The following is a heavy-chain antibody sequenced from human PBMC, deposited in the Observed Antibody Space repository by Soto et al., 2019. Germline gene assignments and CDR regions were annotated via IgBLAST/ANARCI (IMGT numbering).Heavy chain of an antibody. Sequence: GASVKVSCKASGYTFTSYGISWVRQAPGQGLEWMGWISAYNGNTNYAQKLQGRVTMTTDTSTSTAYMELRSLRSDDTAVYYCAREDPQDSSYGMDFWGQGTTVTVSS. CDR3: AREDPQDSSYGMDF. J-gene: IGHJ6*02. CDR2: ISAYNGNT. V-gene: IGHV1-18*01. CDR1: GYTFTSYG.